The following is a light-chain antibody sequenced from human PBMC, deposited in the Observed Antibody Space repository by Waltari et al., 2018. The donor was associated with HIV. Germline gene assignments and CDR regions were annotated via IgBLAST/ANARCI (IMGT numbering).Light chain of an antibody. CDR1: SSNIGSNY. CDR3: AGWDDSLSGVV. J-gene: IGLJ3*02. CDR2: RNN. Sequence: QSGLTQPPSASGTPGQRVTISCSGSSSNIGSNYVSWYQQLPGAAPKLLMYRNNQRPSGVPDLFSGSKSGTSASLAISGLRSEDGADDYCAGWDDSLSGVVFGGGTKLTVL. V-gene: IGLV1-47*01.